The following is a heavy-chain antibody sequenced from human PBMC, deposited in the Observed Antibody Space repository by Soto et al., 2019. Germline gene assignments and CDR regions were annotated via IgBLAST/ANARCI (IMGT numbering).Heavy chain of an antibody. Sequence: GESLKIWCKGSGYSFAGSWVSWVRKMPGKGLEWMGIIYPGDSDTRYSPSFQGQVTISVDKSISTAYLQWSSLKASDTAMYYCARQSSEQLGHPYGMDVWGNGTTVTAPQ. D-gene: IGHD6-6*01. CDR2: IYPGDSDT. V-gene: IGHV5-51*01. CDR3: ARQSSEQLGHPYGMDV. CDR1: GYSFAGSW. J-gene: IGHJ6*04.